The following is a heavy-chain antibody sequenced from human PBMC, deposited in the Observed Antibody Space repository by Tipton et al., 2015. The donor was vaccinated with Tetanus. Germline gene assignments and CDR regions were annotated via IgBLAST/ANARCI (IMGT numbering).Heavy chain of an antibody. V-gene: IGHV1-18*01. Sequence: QLVQSGTEVKEPGASVKVSCKASGYNFVNFGISWVRQAPGQGLEWMGWISAYNGKTKYAQRLQGRVTMTTDRSASTAYMDLRRLRSDDTAVYYCARVQEQRIYYYGMDVWGLGTTVTVFS. CDR2: ISAYNGKT. D-gene: IGHD6-25*01. J-gene: IGHJ6*02. CDR3: ARVQEQRIYYYGMDV. CDR1: GYNFVNFG.